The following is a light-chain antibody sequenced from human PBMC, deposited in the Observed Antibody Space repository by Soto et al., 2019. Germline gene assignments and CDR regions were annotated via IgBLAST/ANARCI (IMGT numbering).Light chain of an antibody. CDR3: GSYTSSNTVV. CDR2: EVS. CDR1: NSDVGGYNF. V-gene: IGLV2-14*01. Sequence: QSALTQPASVSGSPGQSITISCTGTNSDVGGYNFVSWYQQHPGKAPRLLIYEVSNRPSGVSNHFSGSKSGNTASLTISGLQAEDEADYYCGSYTSSNTVVFGGGTQLTVL. J-gene: IGLJ2*01.